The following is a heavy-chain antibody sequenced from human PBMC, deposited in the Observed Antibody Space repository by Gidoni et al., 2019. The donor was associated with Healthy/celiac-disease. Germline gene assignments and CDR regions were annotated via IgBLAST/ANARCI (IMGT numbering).Heavy chain of an antibody. J-gene: IGHJ6*02. V-gene: IGHV3-23*01. D-gene: IGHD6-13*01. Sequence: EVQLLESGGGLVQPGGSLRLSCAASGFTFSSYAMSWVRQAPGKGLEWVSAISGSGGSTYYADSVKGRFTISRDNSKNTLYLQMNSLRAEDTAVYYCAKSNFQYRFIAAAGGGMDVWGQGTTVTVSS. CDR1: GFTFSSYA. CDR3: AKSNFQYRFIAAAGGGMDV. CDR2: ISGSGGST.